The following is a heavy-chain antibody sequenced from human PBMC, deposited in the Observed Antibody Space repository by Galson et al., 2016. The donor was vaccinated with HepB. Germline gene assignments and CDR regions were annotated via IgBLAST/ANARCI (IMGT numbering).Heavy chain of an antibody. CDR3: ARVSYYVGYWMDV. Sequence: QSGAAAKKPGESLTISCKGPGYRTTNYWIGWVRQMPGKVLDWMGIIYLGDSDTRSSQSLQGHGTISADKSITTAHLQWSSLKASDTATYYCARVSYYVGYWMDVWGQGTTVTVSS. D-gene: IGHD3-10*01. CDR2: IYLGDSDT. J-gene: IGHJ6*02. V-gene: IGHV5-51*01. CDR1: GYRTTNYW.